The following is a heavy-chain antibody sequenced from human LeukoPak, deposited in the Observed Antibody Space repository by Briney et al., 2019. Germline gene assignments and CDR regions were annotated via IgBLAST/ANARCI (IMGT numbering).Heavy chain of an antibody. J-gene: IGHJ3*01. CDR1: GYTFTSYD. CDR2: INPNSGDT. CDR3: ATLSSAWMAFDL. D-gene: IGHD6-25*01. Sequence: ASVKVSCKASGYTFTSYDINWVRQATGQGLEWMGWINPNSGDTNYVQMFQGRVTMTRDTSITTAYLELGRLRSDDTAVYFCATLSSAWMAFDLWGQGTMVTVSS. V-gene: IGHV1-2*02.